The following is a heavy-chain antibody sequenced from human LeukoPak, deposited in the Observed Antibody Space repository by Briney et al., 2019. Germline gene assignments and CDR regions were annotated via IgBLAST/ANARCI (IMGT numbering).Heavy chain of an antibody. D-gene: IGHD3-16*02. J-gene: IGHJ4*02. CDR3: ARDVTYYDYVWGSYRLYYFDY. CDR1: GGTFSSYA. CDR2: IIPIFGTA. V-gene: IGHV1-69*01. Sequence: GASVKVSCKASGGTFSSYAISWVRQAPGQGLEWMGGIIPIFGTANYAQKFQGRVTITADESTSTAYMELSSLRSEDTAVYYCARDVTYYDYVWGSYRLYYFDYWGQGTLVTVSS.